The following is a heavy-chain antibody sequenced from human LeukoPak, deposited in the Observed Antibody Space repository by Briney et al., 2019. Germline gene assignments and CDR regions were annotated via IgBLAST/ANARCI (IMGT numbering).Heavy chain of an antibody. D-gene: IGHD6-13*01. J-gene: IGHJ4*02. CDR3: TTNVIAATGTAY. Sequence: PGGSLRLSCAASGFTFSNAWMSWVRQAPGKGLEWVGRVKSKSDGGTIDYAAPVEGRFTVSRDDSKTTLYLQMNSLKTEDTAVYYCTTNVIAATGTAYWGQGTLVTVSS. CDR1: GFTFSNAW. CDR2: VKSKSDGGTI. V-gene: IGHV3-15*01.